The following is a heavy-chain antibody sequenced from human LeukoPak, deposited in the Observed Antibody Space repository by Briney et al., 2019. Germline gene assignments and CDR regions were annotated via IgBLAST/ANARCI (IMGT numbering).Heavy chain of an antibody. D-gene: IGHD1-14*01. Sequence: GGSLRLSCAASGFSFSSFSMNWVRQAPGKGLEWVSSISSSSGYKYYADSVKGRFTISRDNSKNTLYLQMNSLRAEDTAVYYCAKDRDLEAPSYRYFDYWGQGTLVTVSS. CDR3: AKDRDLEAPSYRYFDY. V-gene: IGHV3-21*01. J-gene: IGHJ4*02. CDR2: ISSSSGYK. CDR1: GFSFSSFS.